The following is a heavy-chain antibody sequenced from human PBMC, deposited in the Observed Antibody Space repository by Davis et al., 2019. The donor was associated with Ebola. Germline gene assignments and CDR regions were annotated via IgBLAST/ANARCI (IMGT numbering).Heavy chain of an antibody. Sequence: SVKVSCKASGYTFTSYDINWVRQAPGQGLEWMGGIIPIFGTANYAQKFQGRVTITADESTSTAYMELSSLRSEDTAVYYCARGAVTIFGVVIQEYYGMDVWGQGTTVTVSS. CDR3: ARGAVTIFGVVIQEYYGMDV. D-gene: IGHD3-3*01. J-gene: IGHJ6*02. CDR2: IIPIFGTA. V-gene: IGHV1-69*13. CDR1: GYTFTSYD.